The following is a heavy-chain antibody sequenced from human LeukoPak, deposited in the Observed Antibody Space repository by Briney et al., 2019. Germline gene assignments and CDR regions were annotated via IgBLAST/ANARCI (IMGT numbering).Heavy chain of an antibody. V-gene: IGHV3-7*01. CDR3: TRDYDYIWGGYHYDAFDI. Sequence: PGGSLRLSCAASGFTFDDYAMHWVRQAPGKGLEWVANIKQDGSEKYYVDSVKGRFTISRDNAKNSLYLQMNSLRADDTAVYYCTRDYDYIWGGYHYDAFDIWGQGTMVTVSS. J-gene: IGHJ3*02. CDR2: IKQDGSEK. D-gene: IGHD3-16*02. CDR1: GFTFDDYA.